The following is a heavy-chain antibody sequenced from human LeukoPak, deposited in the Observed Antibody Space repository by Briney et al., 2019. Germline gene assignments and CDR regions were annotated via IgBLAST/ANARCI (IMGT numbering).Heavy chain of an antibody. CDR3: VCVAVTLRSSYNYMAV. CDR2: IKKDGSEK. D-gene: IGHD6-19*01. Sequence: GGSLRLSCAASGFTFRNNWMSLVRQAPGKGLECVANIKKDGSEKYSIHSVDGRFTNSRDNAKNSMYLQMNSLRAEETSDYYCVCVAVTLRSSYNYMAVWGKGTTVIVS. V-gene: IGHV3-7*01. J-gene: IGHJ6*03. CDR1: GFTFRNNW.